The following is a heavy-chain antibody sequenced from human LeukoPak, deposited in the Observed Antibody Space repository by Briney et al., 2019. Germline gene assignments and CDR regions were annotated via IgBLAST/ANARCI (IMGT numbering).Heavy chain of an antibody. J-gene: IGHJ4*02. CDR3: ARGQPSFPTDY. Sequence: GGSLRLSCAASGFTFSSYSMNWVRQAPGKGLEWVSYISSSSSTIYYADSVKGRFTISRDNAKNSLYLQMNSLRAEDTAVYYCARGQPSFPTDYWGQGTLVTVSS. V-gene: IGHV3-48*04. CDR1: GFTFSSYS. D-gene: IGHD1-14*01. CDR2: ISSSSSTI.